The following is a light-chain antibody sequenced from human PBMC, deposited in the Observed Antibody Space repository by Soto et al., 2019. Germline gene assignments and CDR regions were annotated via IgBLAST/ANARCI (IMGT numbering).Light chain of an antibody. CDR1: TGAVTSGYY. J-gene: IGLJ2*01. CDR3: LLFYGDGVV. Sequence: QAVVTQEPSLTVSPGGTVTLTCASSTGAVTSGYYPNWFQQKPGQPPRALIYSTTYKHSWTPARFSGSLLGGKAALTLSGVQPEDEADYYCLLFYGDGVVFGGGTKLNVL. V-gene: IGLV7-43*01. CDR2: STT.